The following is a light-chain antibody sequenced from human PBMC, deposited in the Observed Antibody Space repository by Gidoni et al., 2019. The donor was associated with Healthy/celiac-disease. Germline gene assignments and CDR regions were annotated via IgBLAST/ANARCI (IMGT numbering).Light chain of an antibody. V-gene: IGLV1-44*01. Sequence: SVLTQPPSASGPPLHRVTISCSGSSSNIGSNTVNWYQQLPGTAPKLLIYSNNQRPSGVPDRFSGSKSGTSASLAISGLQSEDEADYYCAAWDDSLNGHVVFGGGTKLTVL. CDR1: SSNIGSNT. CDR2: SNN. J-gene: IGLJ2*01. CDR3: AAWDDSLNGHVV.